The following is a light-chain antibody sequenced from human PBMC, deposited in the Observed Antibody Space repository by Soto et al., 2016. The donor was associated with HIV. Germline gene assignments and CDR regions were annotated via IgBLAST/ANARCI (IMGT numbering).Light chain of an antibody. V-gene: IGKV1D-13*01. CDR1: QGISSA. CDR2: EAS. Sequence: AIQLTQSPSSLSASVGDRVTITCRASQGISSALAWYQQKPGKSPKLLIYEASNLEGGVPSRFSGSGSGTDFTLTISSLQPEDCATYYCQQFEKYPLTFGRRDQGGDQT. CDR3: QQFEKYPLT. J-gene: IGKJ4*01.